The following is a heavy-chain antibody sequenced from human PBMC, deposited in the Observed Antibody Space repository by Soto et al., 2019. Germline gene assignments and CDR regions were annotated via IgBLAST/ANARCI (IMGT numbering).Heavy chain of an antibody. CDR2: ISYDGSNK. D-gene: IGHD3-9*01. CDR3: AKAGGYYDILTGYHYYYGMAV. CDR1: GFTFSSYG. Sequence: GGSLRLSCAASGFTFSSYGMHWVRQAPGKGLEWVAVISYDGSNKYYADSVKGRFTISRDNSKNTLYLQMNSLRAEDTAVYYCAKAGGYYDILTGYHYYYGMAVWGQGTTVTVSS. J-gene: IGHJ6*02. V-gene: IGHV3-30*18.